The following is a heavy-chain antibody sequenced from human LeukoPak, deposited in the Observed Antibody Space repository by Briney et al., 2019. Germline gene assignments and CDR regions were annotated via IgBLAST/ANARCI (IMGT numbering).Heavy chain of an antibody. CDR1: GGSISSSSYY. J-gene: IGHJ4*02. CDR3: ARRGRGVASGYDY. D-gene: IGHD3-3*01. V-gene: IGHV4-39*07. CDR2: VYYRGNT. Sequence: SETLSLTCSVSGGSISSSSYYGVWIRQPPGKGLGWIGNVYYRGNTYYNPALKSRVTISVDTSKNQFSLKLSSVTAADTAVYYCARRGRGVASGYDYWGQGTLVTVSS.